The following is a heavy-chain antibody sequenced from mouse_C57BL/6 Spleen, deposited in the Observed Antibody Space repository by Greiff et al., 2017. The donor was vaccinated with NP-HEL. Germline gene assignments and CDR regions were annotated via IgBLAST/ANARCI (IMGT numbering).Heavy chain of an antibody. CDR1: GFTFSSYA. J-gene: IGHJ4*01. D-gene: IGHD1-1*01. V-gene: IGHV5-9-1*02. Sequence: EVQGVESGKGLVKPGGSLKLSCAASGFTFSSYAMSWVRQTPEKRLEWVAYISSGGDYIYYADTVKGRFTISRDNARNTLYLQMSSLKSEDTAMYYCTRAALIYYGSSYAMDYWGQGTSVTVSS. CDR2: ISSGGDYI. CDR3: TRAALIYYGSSYAMDY.